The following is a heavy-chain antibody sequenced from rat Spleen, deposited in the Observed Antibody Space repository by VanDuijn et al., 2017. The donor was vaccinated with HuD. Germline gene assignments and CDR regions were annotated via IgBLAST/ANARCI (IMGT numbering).Heavy chain of an antibody. CDR1: GFTFNKYW. D-gene: IGHD5-1*01. J-gene: IGHJ1*01. V-gene: IGHV5-31*01. CDR2: ISSDGGRN. CDR3: ARSGETGWYFDF. Sequence: EVQLVESGGGLVQPGRSLKLSCIASGFTFNKYWMAWIRQAPGKGLEWVASISSDGGRNFYRDSVKGRFTISRDNARGTLYLQMDSLRSEDTATYYCARSGETGWYFDFWGPGTMVTVSS.